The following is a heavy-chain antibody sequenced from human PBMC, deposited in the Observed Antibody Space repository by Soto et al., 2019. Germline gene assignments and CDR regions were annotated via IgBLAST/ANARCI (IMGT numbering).Heavy chain of an antibody. J-gene: IGHJ4*02. D-gene: IGHD3-22*01. CDR2: ISGSGGST. CDR3: AKGTYYYDSNNYYLFDY. CDR1: GFTFSSYA. Sequence: GGSLRLSCAASGFTFSSYAMSWVRQAPGKGLEWVSAISGSGGSTYYADSVKGRFTISRDNSKNTLYLQMNSLRAEDTAVYYCAKGTYYYDSNNYYLFDYWGQGTLVTVSS. V-gene: IGHV3-23*01.